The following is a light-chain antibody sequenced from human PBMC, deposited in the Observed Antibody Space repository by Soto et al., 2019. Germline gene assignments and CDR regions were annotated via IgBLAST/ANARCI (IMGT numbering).Light chain of an antibody. V-gene: IGKV1-16*01. CDR2: AAS. Sequence: DIQLTQSPPSLSATVGDRVTITCRASQTIDSYLNWFQQKPGMAPKLLIYAASKLQSGVPSRFRGSGSGTDFTLTISSLQPDDFATYYCQQYNSYSWTFGQGTKVDI. J-gene: IGKJ1*01. CDR1: QTIDSY. CDR3: QQYNSYSWT.